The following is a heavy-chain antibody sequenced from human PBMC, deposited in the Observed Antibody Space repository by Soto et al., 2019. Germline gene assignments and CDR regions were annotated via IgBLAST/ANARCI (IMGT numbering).Heavy chain of an antibody. Sequence: QVQLVESGGGLVKPGGSLRLSRVASGFTFSDYYMSWFRQAPGKGLEWVSYISSGGSVIYSADSMKGRFTISRDNAKNSLYLQVNSLRAEDTAVYYCAREPRDDYMISGGFDYWGQGTLVTVSS. V-gene: IGHV3-11*01. CDR2: ISSGGSVI. D-gene: IGHD4-4*01. CDR1: GFTFSDYY. J-gene: IGHJ4*02. CDR3: AREPRDDYMISGGFDY.